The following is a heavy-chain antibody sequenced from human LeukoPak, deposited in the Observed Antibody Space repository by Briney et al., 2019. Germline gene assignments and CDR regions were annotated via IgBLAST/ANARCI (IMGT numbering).Heavy chain of an antibody. CDR1: GYTLTELS. CDR3: ARDGALDY. CDR2: INPNSGGT. Sequence: ASVKVSCKVSGYTLTELSMHWVRQAPGKGLEWMGWINPNSGGTNYAQKFQGRVTMTRDTSISTAYMELSRLRSDDTAVYYCARDGALDYWGQGTLVTVSS. V-gene: IGHV1-2*02. D-gene: IGHD3-16*01. J-gene: IGHJ4*02.